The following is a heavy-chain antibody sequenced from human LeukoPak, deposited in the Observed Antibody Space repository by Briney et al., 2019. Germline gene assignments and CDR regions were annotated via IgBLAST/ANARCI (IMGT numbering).Heavy chain of an antibody. J-gene: IGHJ3*02. CDR2: MNPNSGDT. D-gene: IGHD2-2*01. CDR3: ARGRGGYCSSTSCYPTAFDI. V-gene: IGHV1-8*01. CDR1: GYTFTSYD. Sequence: VASVKVSCKASGYTFTSYDINWVRQATGQGLEWMGWMNPNSGDTGYAQKFQGRVTMTRDTSITTAYMELSRLRSDDTAVYYCARGRGGYCSSTSCYPTAFDIWGQGTMVTVSS.